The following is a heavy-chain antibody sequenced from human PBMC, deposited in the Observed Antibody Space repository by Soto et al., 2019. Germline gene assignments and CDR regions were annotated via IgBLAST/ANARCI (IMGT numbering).Heavy chain of an antibody. D-gene: IGHD3-10*01. CDR2: ISAYNGNT. Sequence: ASGKVSGEASGYTFTSYGISWVRQAPGQGLEWMGWISAYNGNTNYAQKPQGRDTMTTDTSTSTAYMELRSLKSDDTAVYYCARDYGGSVKKYYFDYWPQGTLVTVSS. CDR1: GYTFTSYG. J-gene: IGHJ4*02. CDR3: ARDYGGSVKKYYFDY. V-gene: IGHV1-18*01.